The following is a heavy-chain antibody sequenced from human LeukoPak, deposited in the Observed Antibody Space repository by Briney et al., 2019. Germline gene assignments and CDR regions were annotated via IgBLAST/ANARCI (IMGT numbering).Heavy chain of an antibody. D-gene: IGHD1-26*01. Sequence: SGGSLRLSCAASGFTFSDYYMSWIRQAPGKGLEWVSYISSSSSYTNYADSVKGRFTISRDNAKNSLYLQMNSLRDEDTAVYYCASSGSYRFDDWGQGTLVTVSS. CDR1: GFTFSDYY. J-gene: IGHJ4*02. V-gene: IGHV3-11*06. CDR2: ISSSSSYT. CDR3: ASSGSYRFDD.